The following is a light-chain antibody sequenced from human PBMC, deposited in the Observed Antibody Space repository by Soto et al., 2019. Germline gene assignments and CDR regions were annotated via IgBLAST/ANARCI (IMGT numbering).Light chain of an antibody. CDR3: QQASAFPLT. V-gene: IGKV1-12*01. CDR2: SAS. Sequence: EITQVTSSGFACLEHTVTIIGRASQGIGSWLAWYRLIPGKAPKLLIYSASSLQSGTPSRSTGRASGAAFTLTITNLQPEDVGVYHCQQASAFPLTFGGVTKVDIK. CDR1: QGIGSW. J-gene: IGKJ4*01.